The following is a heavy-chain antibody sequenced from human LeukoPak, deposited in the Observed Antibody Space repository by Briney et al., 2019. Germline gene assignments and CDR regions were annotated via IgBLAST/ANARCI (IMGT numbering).Heavy chain of an antibody. Sequence: SVKVSCKASGYTFTGYYMHWVRQAPGQGLEWMGGIIPIFGTANYAQKFQGRVTITADKSTSTAYMELSSLRSEDTAVYYCARARGYCSGGSCYYYFDYWGQGTLVTVSS. CDR3: ARARGYCSGGSCYYYFDY. D-gene: IGHD2-15*01. CDR1: GYTFTGYY. J-gene: IGHJ4*02. CDR2: IIPIFGTA. V-gene: IGHV1-69*06.